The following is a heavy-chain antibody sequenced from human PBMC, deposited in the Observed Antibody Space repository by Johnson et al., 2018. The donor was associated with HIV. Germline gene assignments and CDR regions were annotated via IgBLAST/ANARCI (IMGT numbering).Heavy chain of an antibody. J-gene: IGHJ3*02. V-gene: IGHV3-66*01. CDR1: GFTVSSNY. Sequence: EVQLVESGGGVVQPGGSLRLSCAASGFTVSSNYMNWVRQAPGKGLEWVSVIYSGGRTYYADSVKGRFTISRDNSKNTLYLHMNSLRAEDTAVYYCARGHWAFDIWGQGTMVTVSS. D-gene: IGHD1-1*01. CDR2: IYSGGRT. CDR3: ARGHWAFDI.